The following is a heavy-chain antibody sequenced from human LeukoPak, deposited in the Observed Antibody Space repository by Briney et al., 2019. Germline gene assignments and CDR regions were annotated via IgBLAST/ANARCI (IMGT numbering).Heavy chain of an antibody. CDR1: GFTFSSYN. CDR3: ATGASRADY. V-gene: IGHV3-21*01. Sequence: PGGSLRLSCAASGFTFSSYNVNWVRQAPGKRPEWVSSISSSSSYIYYADSVKGRFTISRDNAKNSLYLQMNSLRAEDTALYYCATGASRADYWGQGTLVTVSS. J-gene: IGHJ4*02. CDR2: ISSSSSYI.